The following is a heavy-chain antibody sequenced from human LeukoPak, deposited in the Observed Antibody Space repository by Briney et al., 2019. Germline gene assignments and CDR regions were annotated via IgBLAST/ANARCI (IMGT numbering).Heavy chain of an antibody. V-gene: IGHV4-59*12. CDR3: ARLFGNYQNYFDY. CDR2: IYYSGST. J-gene: IGHJ4*02. D-gene: IGHD1-7*01. Sequence: NPSETLSLTCTVSGGSISSYYWSWIRQPPGKGLEWIGYIYYSGSTNYNPSLKSRVTISVDTSKNQFSLKLRSVTAADTAVYYCARLFGNYQNYFDYWGQGTLVTVSS. CDR1: GGSISSYY.